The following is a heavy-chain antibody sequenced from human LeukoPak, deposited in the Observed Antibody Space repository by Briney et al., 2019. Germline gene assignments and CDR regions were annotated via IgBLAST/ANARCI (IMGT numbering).Heavy chain of an antibody. Sequence: GASVKVSCKASGYTFTSYAMHWVRQAPGQRLEWMGWINAGNGNTEYSQKFQGRVTITRDTSASTAYMELSSLRSEDTAVYYCARESSYDILTGYHHYYYYGMDVWGQGTTVTVSS. CDR3: ARESSYDILTGYHHYYYYGMDV. V-gene: IGHV1-3*01. CDR1: GYTFTSYA. CDR2: INAGNGNT. D-gene: IGHD3-9*01. J-gene: IGHJ6*02.